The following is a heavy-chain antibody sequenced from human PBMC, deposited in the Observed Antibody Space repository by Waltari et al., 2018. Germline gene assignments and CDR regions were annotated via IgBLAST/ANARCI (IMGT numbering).Heavy chain of an antibody. CDR1: GGSFSGYY. CDR3: ARGRVTIFGVVIIYGGFDY. J-gene: IGHJ4*02. V-gene: IGHV4-34*01. CDR2: INHSGST. Sequence: QVQLQQWGAGLLKPSETLSLTCAVCGGSFSGYYWTWISQPPGNGLEWIGEINHSGSTNYNPSLKSRVTISVDTSKNQFSLKLSSVTAADTAVYYCARGRVTIFGVVIIYGGFDYWGQGTLVTVSS. D-gene: IGHD3-3*01.